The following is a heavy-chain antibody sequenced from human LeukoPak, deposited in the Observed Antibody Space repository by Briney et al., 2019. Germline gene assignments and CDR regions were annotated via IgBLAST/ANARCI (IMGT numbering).Heavy chain of an antibody. D-gene: IGHD3-10*01. CDR1: GGSISSYY. Sequence: SETLSLTCTVSGGSISSYYWSWIRQPPWKGLEWIGYIYYSGSTNYNPSLKSRVTISVDTSKNQFSLKLSSVTAADTAVYYCATGNAGSGSYSQTHDYWGQGTLVTVSS. CDR2: IYYSGST. V-gene: IGHV4-59*01. CDR3: ATGNAGSGSYSQTHDY. J-gene: IGHJ4*02.